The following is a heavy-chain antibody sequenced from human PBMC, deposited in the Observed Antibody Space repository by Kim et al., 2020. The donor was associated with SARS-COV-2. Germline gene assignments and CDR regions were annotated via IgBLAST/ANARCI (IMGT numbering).Heavy chain of an antibody. Sequence: GGSLRLSCAASGYTFSGHGMHWVRQAPGKGLEWVAVIWYDGTNKYYADSVKGRFTISRDNSKNTLYLQMNSLRAEDTAVYYCARLYGGDYSGSGSYFDN. D-gene: IGHD3-10*01. CDR3: ARLYGGDYSGSGSYFDN. CDR2: IWYDGTNK. J-gene: IGHJ5*01. V-gene: IGHV3-33*01. CDR1: GYTFSGHG.